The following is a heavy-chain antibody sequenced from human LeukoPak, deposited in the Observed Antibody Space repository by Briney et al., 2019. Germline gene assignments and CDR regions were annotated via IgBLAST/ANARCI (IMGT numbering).Heavy chain of an antibody. CDR3: AGYTFGYWYSDL. J-gene: IGHJ2*01. Sequence: GALRLSCAASGFTFRLYAMTWVRQAPGKGLEWVSAISGNADTTYYADSVKGRFTISRDNSKNTLFLQMNNLRAEDTALYYCAGYTFGYWYSDLWGRGTLVTVSS. V-gene: IGHV3-23*01. CDR1: GFTFRLYA. D-gene: IGHD5-18*01. CDR2: ISGNADTT.